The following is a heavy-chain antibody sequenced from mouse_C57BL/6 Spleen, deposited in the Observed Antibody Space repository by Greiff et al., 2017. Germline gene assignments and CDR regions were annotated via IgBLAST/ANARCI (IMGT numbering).Heavy chain of an antibody. Sequence: VQLQQSGAELVRPGSSVKLSCKASGYTFTSYWMHWVKQRPIQGLEWIGNIDPSDSETHYNQKFKDKATLTVDKSSSTAYMQLSSLTSEDSAVYYCARCYYGSSSYYFDYWGQGTTLTVSS. V-gene: IGHV1-52*01. CDR1: GYTFTSYW. D-gene: IGHD1-1*01. CDR2: IDPSDSET. J-gene: IGHJ2*01. CDR3: ARCYYGSSSYYFDY.